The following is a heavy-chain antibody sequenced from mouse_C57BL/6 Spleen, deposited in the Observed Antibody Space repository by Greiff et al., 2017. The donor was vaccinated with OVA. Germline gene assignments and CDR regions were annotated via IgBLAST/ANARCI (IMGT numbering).Heavy chain of an antibody. CDR3: ARGQLRLRYYAMDD. CDR1: GYTFTSYW. CDR2: IDPSDSYT. Sequence: VQLQESGAELVKPGASVKLSCKASGYTFTSYWMQWVKQRPGQGLEWIGEIDPSDSYTNYNQKFKGKATLTVDTSSSTAYMQLSSLTSEDSAVYYCARGQLRLRYYAMDDWGQGTSVTVSS. D-gene: IGHD3-2*02. J-gene: IGHJ4*01. V-gene: IGHV1-50*01.